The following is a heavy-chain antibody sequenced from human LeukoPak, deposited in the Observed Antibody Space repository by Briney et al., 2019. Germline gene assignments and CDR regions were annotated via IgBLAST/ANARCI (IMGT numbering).Heavy chain of an antibody. Sequence: GRSLRLSCAASGFTFSSYAMHWVRQAPGKGLEWVAVISYDGSNKYYADSVKGRFTISRDNSKNTLYLQMNSLRAEDTAVYYCARDPVRWLQLRGYFDYWGQGTLVTVSS. CDR3: ARDPVRWLQLRGYFDY. J-gene: IGHJ4*02. CDR1: GFTFSSYA. D-gene: IGHD5-24*01. CDR2: ISYDGSNK. V-gene: IGHV3-30-3*01.